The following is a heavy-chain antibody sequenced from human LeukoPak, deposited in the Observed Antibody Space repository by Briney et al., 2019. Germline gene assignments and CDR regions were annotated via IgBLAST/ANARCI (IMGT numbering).Heavy chain of an antibody. CDR1: GFTLTIYD. Sequence: ASVKVSCKTSGFTLTIYDINWVRQATGQGLEWMGWMNGNSGDTGYAQKFQGRVTMTRDTSISTAYMELSRLRSDDTAVYYCARDRGYSSGWYFWYWGQGTLVTVSS. CDR2: MNGNSGDT. CDR3: ARDRGYSSGWYFWY. V-gene: IGHV1-8*01. D-gene: IGHD6-19*01. J-gene: IGHJ4*02.